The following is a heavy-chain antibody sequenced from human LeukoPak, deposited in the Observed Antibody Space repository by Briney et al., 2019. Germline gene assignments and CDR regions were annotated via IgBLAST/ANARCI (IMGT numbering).Heavy chain of an antibody. CDR2: IKQDGSEK. D-gene: IGHD3-10*01. V-gene: IGHV3-7*01. Sequence: GGSLRISCAASGFTFSSYWMSWVRQAPGKGLEWVANIKQDGSEKYYVDSVKGRFTISRDNAKNSLYLQMNSLRAEDTAVYYCARESTYYYGSGSLDVWGKGTTVTISS. CDR1: GFTFSSYW. J-gene: IGHJ6*04. CDR3: ARESTYYYGSGSLDV.